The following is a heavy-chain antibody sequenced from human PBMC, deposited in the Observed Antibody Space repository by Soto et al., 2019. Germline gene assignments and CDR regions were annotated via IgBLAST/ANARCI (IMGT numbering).Heavy chain of an antibody. V-gene: IGHV4-59*01. CDR1: GGSISSNY. Sequence: PSETLSLTCTVSGGSISSNYWTWIRQPPGKGLEWIGYVYNSESTNYNPSLKSRVTISEDTSKSQFSLKVNSMTAADTAVYYCARYRREAVAGYTLTNSGQGTLVTVSS. J-gene: IGHJ1*01. D-gene: IGHD6-13*01. CDR2: VYNSEST. CDR3: ARYRREAVAGYTLTN.